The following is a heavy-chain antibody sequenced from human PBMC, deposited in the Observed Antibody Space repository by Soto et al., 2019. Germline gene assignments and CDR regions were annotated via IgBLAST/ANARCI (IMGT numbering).Heavy chain of an antibody. CDR3: AREHVLMVYAIPPGNWFDP. CDR1: GGTFSSYA. D-gene: IGHD2-8*01. Sequence: ASVKVSCKASGGTFSSYAISWVRQAPGQGLEWMGGIIPIFGTANYAQKFQGRVTITADESTSTAYMELSSLRSEDTAVYYCAREHVLMVYAIPPGNWFDPWGQGTLVTVSS. V-gene: IGHV1-69*13. J-gene: IGHJ5*02. CDR2: IIPIFGTA.